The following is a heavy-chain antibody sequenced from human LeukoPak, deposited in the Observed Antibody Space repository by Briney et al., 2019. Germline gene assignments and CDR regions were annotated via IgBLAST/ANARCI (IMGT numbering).Heavy chain of an antibody. V-gene: IGHV3-48*01. J-gene: IGHJ4*02. CDR3: ARDLREVVRDV. CDR2: ITSTSSTI. CDR1: GFTFSSYE. Sequence: TGGSLRLSCAASGFTFSSYEMNWVRQAPGKGLEWVSYITSTSSTIFYADSVKGRFTISRDNAKNSLSLQMNSLRAEDTAVYYCARDLREVVRDVWGQGTLVTVSS. D-gene: IGHD2-15*01.